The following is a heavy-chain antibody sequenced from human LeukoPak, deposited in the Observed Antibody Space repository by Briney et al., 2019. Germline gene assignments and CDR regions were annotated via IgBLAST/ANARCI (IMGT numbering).Heavy chain of an antibody. J-gene: IGHJ3*02. V-gene: IGHV1-2*02. CDR3: ALPRGYCSSTSCYTSGLNDAFDI. CDR2: INPNSGGT. Sequence: ASVKVSCKASGYTFTSYGISWVRQAPGQGLEWMGWINPNSGGTNYAQKFQGRVTMTRDTSISTAYMELSRLRSDDTAVYYCALPRGYCSSTSCYTSGLNDAFDIWGQGTMVTVSS. D-gene: IGHD2-2*02. CDR1: GYTFTSYG.